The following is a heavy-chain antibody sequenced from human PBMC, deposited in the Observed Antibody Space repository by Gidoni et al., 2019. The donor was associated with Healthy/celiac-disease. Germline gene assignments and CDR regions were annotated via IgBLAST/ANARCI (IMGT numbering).Heavy chain of an antibody. D-gene: IGHD1-26*01. V-gene: IGHV3-7*01. CDR1: GFTFISYW. CDR2: IKQDGSEK. Sequence: EVQLVESGGGLVQPGGSLRLSCAASGFTFISYWMSWVRQAPGKGLEWVANIKQDGSEKYYVDSVKGRFTISRDNAKNSLYLQMNSLRAEDTAVYYCARGGGSYYVGAPFDYWGQGTLVTVSS. CDR3: ARGGGSYYVGAPFDY. J-gene: IGHJ4*02.